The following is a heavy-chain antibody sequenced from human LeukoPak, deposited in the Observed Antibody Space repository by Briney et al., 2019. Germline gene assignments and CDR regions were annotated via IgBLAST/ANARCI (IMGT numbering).Heavy chain of an antibody. CDR3: ARAMRLRAFDI. CDR1: GFTFSSYA. J-gene: IGHJ3*02. D-gene: IGHD3-22*01. CDR2: ISYDGSNK. Sequence: GGSLRLSCAASGFTFSSYAMQWVRQAPGKGLEWVAVISYDGSNKYYADSVKGRFTISRDNSKNTLYLQMNSLRAEDTAVYYCARAMRLRAFDIWGQGTMVTVSS. V-gene: IGHV3-30*01.